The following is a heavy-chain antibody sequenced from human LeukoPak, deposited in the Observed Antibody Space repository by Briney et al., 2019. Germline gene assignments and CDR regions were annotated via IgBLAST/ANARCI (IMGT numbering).Heavy chain of an antibody. V-gene: IGHV3-49*04. CDR3: TRDQTPYY. Sequence: PGGSLRLSCTASGFTFGDYALTWVRQAPATGLELVGFIRSKIYGGTPEYAASVKGRFTISRDDSKGVAYLQMNSLKTEDTAVYYCTRDQTPYYWGQGTLVTVSS. CDR1: GFTFGDYA. J-gene: IGHJ4*02. CDR2: IRSKIYGGTP.